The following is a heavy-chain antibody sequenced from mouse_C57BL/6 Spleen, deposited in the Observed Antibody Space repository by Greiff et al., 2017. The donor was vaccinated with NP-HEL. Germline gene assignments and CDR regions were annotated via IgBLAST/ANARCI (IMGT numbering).Heavy chain of an antibody. J-gene: IGHJ3*01. CDR1: GYTFTSYW. CDR2: IDPSDSYT. V-gene: IGHV1-50*01. D-gene: IGHD1-1*01. Sequence: QVQLQQPGAELVKPGASVKLSCKASGYTFTSYWMQWVKQRPGPGLEWIGEIDPSDSYTNYNQKFKGKATLTVDTSSSTAYMQLSSLTSEDSAVYYGARPTYDYGSSYGWFAYWGKGTLVTVSA. CDR3: ARPTYDYGSSYGWFAY.